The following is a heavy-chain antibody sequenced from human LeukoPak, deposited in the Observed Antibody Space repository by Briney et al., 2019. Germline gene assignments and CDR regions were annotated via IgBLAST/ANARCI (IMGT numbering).Heavy chain of an antibody. Sequence: GGSLRLSCAASGFTFSSYSMTWVRQAPGKGLEWVSSISSSSSYIYYADSVKGRFTISRDNAKNSLYLQMNSLRAEDTAVYYCARDGKLGPAAILSYYGMDVWGQGTTVTVSS. CDR1: GFTFSSYS. CDR3: ARDGKLGPAAILSYYGMDV. D-gene: IGHD2-2*01. J-gene: IGHJ6*02. CDR2: ISSSSSYI. V-gene: IGHV3-21*01.